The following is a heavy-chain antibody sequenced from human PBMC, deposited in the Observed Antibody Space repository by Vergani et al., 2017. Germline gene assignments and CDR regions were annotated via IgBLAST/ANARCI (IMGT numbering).Heavy chain of an antibody. D-gene: IGHD3-3*01. CDR1: GGTFSSYA. CDR3: ARTSHVLRFLEWPRFDP. Sequence: QVQLVQSGAEVKKPVSSVKVSCKASGGTFSSYAISWVRQAPGQGLEWMGGIIPIFGTANYAQKFQGRVTITADESTSTAYMELSSLRSEDTAVYYCARTSHVLRFLEWPRFDPWGQGTLVTVSS. J-gene: IGHJ5*02. V-gene: IGHV1-69*12. CDR2: IIPIFGTA.